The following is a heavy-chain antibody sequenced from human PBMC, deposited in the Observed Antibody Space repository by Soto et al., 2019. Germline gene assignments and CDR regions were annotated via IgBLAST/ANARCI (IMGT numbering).Heavy chain of an antibody. D-gene: IGHD2-2*01. J-gene: IGHJ4*02. CDR3: AGLSRYCTSSNCD. CDR1: GFTISSYS. Sequence: RLLESGGGLVQHGGSLRLSCAASGFTISSYSMSWVRQAPGKGLEWVSTIGTSASTYYGDSVRGRFTISRDNSRNTLYLQMNSLRAEDTAVYYCAGLSRYCTSSNCDWGQGTLVTVSS. CDR2: IGTSAST. V-gene: IGHV3-23*01.